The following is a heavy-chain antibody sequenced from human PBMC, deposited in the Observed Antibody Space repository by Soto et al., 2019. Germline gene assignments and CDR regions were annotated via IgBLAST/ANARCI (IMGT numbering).Heavy chain of an antibody. D-gene: IGHD1-26*01. Sequence: SGGSLRLSCATSGFTFHDYAMSWVRQAPGKGLEWVSAIAFTGSATYYADSVKGRFTISRDNSKNIVYLQMNSLRVDDTALYYCATHREGATYYFDYWGQGTLVTVSS. CDR2: IAFTGSAT. CDR1: GFTFHDYA. J-gene: IGHJ4*02. CDR3: ATHREGATYYFDY. V-gene: IGHV3-23*05.